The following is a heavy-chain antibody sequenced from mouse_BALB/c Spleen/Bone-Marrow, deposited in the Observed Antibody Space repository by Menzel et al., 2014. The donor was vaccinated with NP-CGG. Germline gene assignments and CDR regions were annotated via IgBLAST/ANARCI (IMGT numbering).Heavy chain of an antibody. CDR2: INPYNGDT. V-gene: IGHV1-20*02. J-gene: IGHJ2*01. CDR1: GYSFTGYF. D-gene: IGHD1-2*01. Sequence: VQLQQSGPKLVKPGASVKISCKASGYSFTGYFMNWVMQSHGKSLEWIGRINPYNGDTFYNQKFKGKATLTVDKSSSTAHMELRSLASEDSAVYYCASSFITTAYYFDYWGQGTTLTVSS. CDR3: ASSFITTAYYFDY.